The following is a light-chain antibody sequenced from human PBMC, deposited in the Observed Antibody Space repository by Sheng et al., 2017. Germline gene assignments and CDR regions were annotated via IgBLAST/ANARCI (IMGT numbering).Light chain of an antibody. J-gene: IGKJ2*01. CDR1: QSVGTQ. CDR2: GAS. Sequence: EIFLTQSPANLSVSPGDRATLSCRASQSVGTQLVWYQQKFGQAPRLLIYGASTRATGVPIRFRGSGSGTEFTLTINSLQSEDSATYFCQQYKNWPPGYTFGQGTKLQIK. CDR3: QQYKNWPPGYT. V-gene: IGKV3-15*01.